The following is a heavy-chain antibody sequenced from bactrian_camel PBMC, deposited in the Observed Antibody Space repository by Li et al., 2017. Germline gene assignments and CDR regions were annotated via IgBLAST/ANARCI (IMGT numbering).Heavy chain of an antibody. CDR2: ISTGDGTP. CDR1: EYPARY. CDR3: AAGLGRLSAPRIRINCVAAFGH. D-gene: IGHD1*01. J-gene: IGHJ4*01. V-gene: IGHV3S40*01. Sequence: VQLVESGGGSVQVGGSLRLSCVTSEYPARYMGWFRQAPGKEREGVAAISTGDGTPYYADPVKGRFTISRGKVANTVYLQMNSLKPEDTAVYYCAAGLGRLSAPRIRINCVAAFGHWGQGTQVTVS.